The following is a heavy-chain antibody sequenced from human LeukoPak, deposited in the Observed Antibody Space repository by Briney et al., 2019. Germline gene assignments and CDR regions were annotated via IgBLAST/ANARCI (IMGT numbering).Heavy chain of an antibody. CDR3: ARDAPHCSSTSCYLYYFDY. D-gene: IGHD2-2*01. Sequence: GGSLRLSCAASGFTFSSYSMNWVRQAPGKGLEWVSSISSSSSYIYYADSAKGRFTISRDNAKNSLYLQMNSLRAEDTAVYYCARDAPHCSSTSCYLYYFDYWGQGTLVTVSS. J-gene: IGHJ4*02. V-gene: IGHV3-21*01. CDR2: ISSSSSYI. CDR1: GFTFSSYS.